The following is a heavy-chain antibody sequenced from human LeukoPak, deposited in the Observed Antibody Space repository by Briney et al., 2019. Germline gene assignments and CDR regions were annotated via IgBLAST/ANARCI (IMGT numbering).Heavy chain of an antibody. V-gene: IGHV3-15*01. D-gene: IGHD5-24*01. CDR3: TTEGDGYNGYYFDY. J-gene: IGHJ4*02. CDR1: GFTFSNAW. Sequence: GGSLRLSCAASGFTFSNAWMSWVRQAPGKGLEWVGRIKSKTDGGTTDYAAPVKGRFTTSRDDSKNTLYLQMNSLKTEDTAVYYCTTEGDGYNGYYFDYWGQGTLVTVSS. CDR2: IKSKTDGGTT.